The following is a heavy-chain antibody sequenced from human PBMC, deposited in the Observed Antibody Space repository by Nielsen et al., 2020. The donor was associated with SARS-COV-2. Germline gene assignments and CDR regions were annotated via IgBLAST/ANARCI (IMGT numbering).Heavy chain of an antibody. D-gene: IGHD2-2*01. CDR3: ARSLIVVVPAAMWDGMDV. Sequence: GESLKISCAASGFTFSSYAMSWVRQAPGKGLEWVSAISGNGCSTYYAESVKGRFTISRDNSKNTLYLQMNSLRAEYTAVYYCARSLIVVVPAAMWDGMDVWGQGTTVTVSS. J-gene: IGHJ6*02. V-gene: IGHV3-23*01. CDR1: GFTFSSYA. CDR2: ISGNGCST.